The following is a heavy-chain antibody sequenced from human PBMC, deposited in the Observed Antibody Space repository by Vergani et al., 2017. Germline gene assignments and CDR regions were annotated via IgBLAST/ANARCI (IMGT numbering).Heavy chain of an antibody. D-gene: IGHD3-22*01. Sequence: EVQLVQSGAAVKKPGESLKISCKGSGYSFTSYWIGWVRQMPGKGLEWMGIIYPGDSDTRYSPSFQGQVTISADKSISTADRQWSSLKASETAMYYCAGKTRYDYDSSGYYYEYFQHWGQGTLVTVSS. CDR2: IYPGDSDT. J-gene: IGHJ1*01. CDR1: GYSFTSYW. V-gene: IGHV5-51*01. CDR3: AGKTRYDYDSSGYYYEYFQH.